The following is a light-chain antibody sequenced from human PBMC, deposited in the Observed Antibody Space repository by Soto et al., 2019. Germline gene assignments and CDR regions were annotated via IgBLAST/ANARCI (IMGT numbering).Light chain of an antibody. CDR3: QQRNNWPIT. Sequence: EIVLTQSPGTLSLSPGERATLSCRASQSVSSSYLAWYQQKPGQAPRLLIYGASSRATGIPDRFSGSGSGTDFTLTISRLEPEDFAVYYCQQRNNWPITFGQGTKVDIK. CDR2: GAS. CDR1: QSVSSSY. V-gene: IGKV3D-20*02. J-gene: IGKJ1*01.